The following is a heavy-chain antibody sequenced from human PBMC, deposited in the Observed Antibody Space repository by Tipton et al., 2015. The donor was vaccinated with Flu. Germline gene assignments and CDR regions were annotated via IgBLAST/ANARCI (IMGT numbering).Heavy chain of an antibody. CDR2: IYTSGST. CDR3: ARDYGDLNCFDP. Sequence: TLSLTCTVSGGSISSSSYYWTWIRQPAGKGLEWIGQIYTSGSTQYNPSLKSRVTMSLDTSKNHFSLKLSSVTAADTAMYYCARDYGDLNCFDPWGQVTLITVSS. D-gene: IGHD4-17*01. CDR1: GGSISSSSYY. J-gene: IGHJ5*02. V-gene: IGHV4-61*09.